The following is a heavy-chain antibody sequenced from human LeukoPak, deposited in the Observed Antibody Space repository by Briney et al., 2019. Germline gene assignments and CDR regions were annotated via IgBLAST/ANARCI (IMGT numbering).Heavy chain of an antibody. Sequence: PGGSLRLSCAASGFTFDDYAMHWVRQAPGMGLEWVSGISWNSGSIGYADSVKGRFTISRDNAKNSLYLQMNSLRAEDTALYYCACARSTSSDRYYYGMDVWGQGTTVTVSS. V-gene: IGHV3-9*01. CDR2: ISWNSGSI. D-gene: IGHD2-2*01. CDR1: GFTFDDYA. CDR3: ACARSTSSDRYYYGMDV. J-gene: IGHJ6*02.